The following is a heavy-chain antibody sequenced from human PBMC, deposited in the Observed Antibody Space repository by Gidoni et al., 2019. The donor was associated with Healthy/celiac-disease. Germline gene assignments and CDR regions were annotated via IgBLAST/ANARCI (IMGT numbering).Heavy chain of an antibody. CDR3: ARYCSSTSCYTTEDYYGMDV. CDR2: IYYSGST. V-gene: IGHV4-59*01. D-gene: IGHD2-2*02. CDR1: GGSISSYY. J-gene: IGHJ6*02. Sequence: QVQLQESGPGLVKPSETLSLTCTVPGGSISSYYWSWIRQPPGKGLEWIGYIYYSGSTNYNPSLKSRVTISVDTSKNQFSLKLSSVTAADTAVYYCARYCSSTSCYTTEDYYGMDVWGQGTTVTVSS.